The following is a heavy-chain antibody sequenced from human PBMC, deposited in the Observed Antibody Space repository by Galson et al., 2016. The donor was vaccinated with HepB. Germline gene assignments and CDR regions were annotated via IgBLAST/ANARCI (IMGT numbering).Heavy chain of an antibody. J-gene: IGHJ4*02. Sequence: SLRLSCAASGFTFSRNGMHWVRQAPGKGLEWVAVIWYDGSKKYHADSVKGRFTISRDNSKNTLYLQMNSLRAEDTAVYYCASEAPILAPTLDYWGQGTLVTVSS. D-gene: IGHD2/OR15-2a*01. CDR3: ASEAPILAPTLDY. V-gene: IGHV3-33*01. CDR2: IWYDGSKK. CDR1: GFTFSRNG.